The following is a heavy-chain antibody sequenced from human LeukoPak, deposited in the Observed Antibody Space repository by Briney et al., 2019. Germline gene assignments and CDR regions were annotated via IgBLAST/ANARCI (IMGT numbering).Heavy chain of an antibody. D-gene: IGHD3-10*01. CDR2: MNPNSGNT. CDR1: GYTFTSYD. CDR3: ARSVRGVIMDGDYYSYYYMDV. V-gene: IGHV1-8*01. J-gene: IGHJ6*03. Sequence: ASVKVSCKASGYTFTSYDINWVRQATGQGLEWMGWMNPNSGNTGYAQKFQGRVTMTRNTSISTAYMELSSLRSEDTAVYYCARSVRGVIMDGDYYSYYYMDVWGKGTTVTVSS.